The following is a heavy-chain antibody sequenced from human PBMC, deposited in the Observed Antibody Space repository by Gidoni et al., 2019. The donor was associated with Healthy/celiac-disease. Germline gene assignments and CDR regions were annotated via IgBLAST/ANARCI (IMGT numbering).Heavy chain of an antibody. V-gene: IGHV3-30*18. J-gene: IGHJ5*02. D-gene: IGHD5-12*01. CDR1: VFTFSSYG. CDR3: AKDKGWLQLDWWFDP. Sequence: QVQLVESGGGVVQPGRSLSLSCAASVFTFSSYGMHWVRQAPGKGLEWVAVISYDGSNKYYADSVKGRFTISRDNSKNTLYLQMNSLRAEDTAVYYCAKDKGWLQLDWWFDPWGQGTLVTVSS. CDR2: ISYDGSNK.